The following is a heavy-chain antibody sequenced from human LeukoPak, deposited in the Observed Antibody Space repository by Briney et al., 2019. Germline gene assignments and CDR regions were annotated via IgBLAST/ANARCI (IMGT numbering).Heavy chain of an antibody. D-gene: IGHD6-19*01. V-gene: IGHV4-61*01. Sequence: SETLSLTCTVSGGFVSSGSYYWSWIRQPPGKGLEWIGYIYYSGSTNYNPSLKSRVTISVDTSKNQFSLKLSSVTAADTAVYYCARDRLSGWFIDYWGQGTLVTVSS. CDR2: IYYSGST. J-gene: IGHJ4*02. CDR1: GGFVSSGSYY. CDR3: ARDRLSGWFIDY.